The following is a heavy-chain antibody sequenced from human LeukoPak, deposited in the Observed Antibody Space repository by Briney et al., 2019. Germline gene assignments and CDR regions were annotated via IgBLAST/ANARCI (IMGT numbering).Heavy chain of an antibody. J-gene: IGHJ3*02. CDR3: TTYNDRDAFNI. CDR1: GFTFSKDW. Sequence: GGSLRLSCAGFGFTFSKDWMSWVRQAPGKGLEWVGLIKNKLDGGTTDEAAPVKGRFTISRDDSKNTLYLHMNSLKTEDTAVYYCTTYNDRDAFNIWGQGTMVTVSP. V-gene: IGHV3-15*01. D-gene: IGHD1-14*01. CDR2: IKNKLDGGTT.